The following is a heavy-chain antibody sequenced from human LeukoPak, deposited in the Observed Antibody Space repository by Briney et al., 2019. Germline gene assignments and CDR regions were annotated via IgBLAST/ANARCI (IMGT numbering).Heavy chain of an antibody. J-gene: IGHJ5*02. V-gene: IGHV5-10-1*01. CDR2: IDPSDSYT. Sequence: GESLKISCKGSGYSFTSYWISWVRQMPGKGLEWMGRIDPSDSYTNYSPSFQGHVTISADKSISTAYLQWSSLKASDTAMHYCATTIFGVVKPWGQGTLVTVSS. CDR1: GYSFTSYW. CDR3: ATTIFGVVKP. D-gene: IGHD3-3*01.